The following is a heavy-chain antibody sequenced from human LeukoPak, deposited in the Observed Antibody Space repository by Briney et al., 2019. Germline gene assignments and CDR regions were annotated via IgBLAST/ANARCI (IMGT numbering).Heavy chain of an antibody. V-gene: IGHV1-69*10. CDR2: IIPILGIA. D-gene: IGHD6-13*01. J-gene: IGHJ3*02. Sequence: ASVKVSCKASGGTFSSYTISWVRQAPGQGLEWMGGIIPILGIANYAQKLQGRVTITEDKSTSTAYMELSSLRSEDTAVYYCARDSALGAYSSSWYAFDIWGQGTMVTVSS. CDR3: ARDSALGAYSSSWYAFDI. CDR1: GGTFSSYT.